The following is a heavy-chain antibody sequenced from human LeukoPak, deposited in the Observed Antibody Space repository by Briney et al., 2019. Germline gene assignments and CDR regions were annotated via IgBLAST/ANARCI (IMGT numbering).Heavy chain of an antibody. J-gene: IGHJ4*02. CDR1: VGSLSRGDYS. V-gene: IGHV4-30-4*08. CDR3: ARERITIFRVVDS. D-gene: IGHD3-3*01. CDR2: IYYSGST. Sequence: SETLSLTRTLSVGSLSRGDYSWNWIRHSPGRGLEWIGYIYYSGSTYYTPSLKSRVTISLDTTKSQFSLKLISVTAADTAVYYGARERITIFRVVDSGGQGTLVTVS.